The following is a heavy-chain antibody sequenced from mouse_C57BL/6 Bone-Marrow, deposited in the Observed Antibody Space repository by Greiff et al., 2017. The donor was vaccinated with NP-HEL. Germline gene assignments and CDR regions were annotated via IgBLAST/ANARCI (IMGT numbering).Heavy chain of an antibody. Sequence: EVKLMESGGDLVKPGGSLKLSCAASGFTFSSYGMSWVRQTPDKRLEWVATISSGGSYTYYPDSVKGRFTISRDNAKNTLYLQMSSLKSEDTAMYYCARRLLRVAYWGQGTLVTVSA. CDR1: GFTFSSYG. D-gene: IGHD1-1*01. CDR2: ISSGGSYT. V-gene: IGHV5-6*02. J-gene: IGHJ3*01. CDR3: ARRLLRVAY.